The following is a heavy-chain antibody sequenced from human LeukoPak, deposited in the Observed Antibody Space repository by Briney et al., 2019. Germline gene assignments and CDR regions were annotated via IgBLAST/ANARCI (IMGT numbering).Heavy chain of an antibody. Sequence: ASVKVSCKASGYIFTGYYMHWVRQAPGQGLEWMGWINPNSGGTNYAQKCQGRVTMTRDTSISTAYMELSRLRSDDTAVYYCASFCGGDCLAWDYWGQGTLVTVSS. CDR1: GYIFTGYY. D-gene: IGHD2-21*02. CDR3: ASFCGGDCLAWDY. V-gene: IGHV1-2*02. J-gene: IGHJ4*02. CDR2: INPNSGGT.